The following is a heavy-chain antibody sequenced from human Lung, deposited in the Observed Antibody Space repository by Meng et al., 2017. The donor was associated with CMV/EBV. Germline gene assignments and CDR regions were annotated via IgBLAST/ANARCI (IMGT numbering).Heavy chain of an antibody. Sequence: SAGPCSSYAISWVRQAPGQGLEWMGGIIPIFGTANYAQKFQGRVTITTDESTSTAYMELSSLRSEDTAVYYCARNPYDYGINWFDPWGQGTLVTVSS. CDR3: ARNPYDYGINWFDP. D-gene: IGHD4-17*01. V-gene: IGHV1-69*05. CDR2: IIPIFGTA. J-gene: IGHJ5*02. CDR1: AGPCSSYA.